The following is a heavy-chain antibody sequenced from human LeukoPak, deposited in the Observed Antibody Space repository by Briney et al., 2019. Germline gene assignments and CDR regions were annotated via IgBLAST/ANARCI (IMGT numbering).Heavy chain of an antibody. CDR1: GGSISDYS. J-gene: IGHJ4*02. Sequence: PSETLSLTCTVSGGSISDYSWSWIRQPPGKGLEWIGNIYYSGSANHNPSLKSRVTISRDTSKNQFSLKLTSVTTEDTAVYYCARAELLGGYFDYWGQGTLVTVSS. CDR2: IYYSGSA. D-gene: IGHD3-10*01. V-gene: IGHV4-59*01. CDR3: ARAELLGGYFDY.